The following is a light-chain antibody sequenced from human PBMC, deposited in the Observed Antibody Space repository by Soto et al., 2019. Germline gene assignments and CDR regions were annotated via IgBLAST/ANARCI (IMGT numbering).Light chain of an antibody. V-gene: IGKV1-39*01. CDR1: QDINNY. CDR3: QQSYSTGT. Sequence: DIQMTQSPSSLFAAVGDRATITCQATQDINNYLNWYQQKPGKAPNLLIYDASNLEIGVPSRFSGSGSGTDFTLTIGSLQPEDFATYYCQQSYSTGTFGQGTKVDIK. J-gene: IGKJ1*01. CDR2: DAS.